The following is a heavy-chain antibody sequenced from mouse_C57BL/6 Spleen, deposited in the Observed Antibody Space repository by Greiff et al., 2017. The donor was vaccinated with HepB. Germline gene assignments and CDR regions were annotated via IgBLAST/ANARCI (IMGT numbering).Heavy chain of an antibody. J-gene: IGHJ4*01. CDR2: IYPGDGDT. V-gene: IGHV1-82*01. CDR1: GYAFSSSW. Sequence: QVQLQQSGPELVKPGASVKISCKASGYAFSSSWMNWVKQRPGKGLEWIGRIYPGDGDTNYNGKFKGKATLTADKSSSTAYMQLSSLTSEDSAVYFCARGPVVASYCAMDDWGQGTSVTVSS. CDR3: ARGPVVASYCAMDD. D-gene: IGHD1-1*01.